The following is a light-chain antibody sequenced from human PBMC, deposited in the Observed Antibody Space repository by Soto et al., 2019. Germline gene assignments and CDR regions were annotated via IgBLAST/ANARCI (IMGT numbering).Light chain of an antibody. CDR2: DTS. CDR3: QHRSRWPLT. CDR1: ESVRNY. V-gene: IGKV3-11*01. Sequence: EIVLTQSPATLSLSPGESTTLSCRASESVRNYLAWYQQKPGQAPRLLIYDTSTRSTGLPPRFSGSGSGTGYSPTISSLVPEDFAVYYCQHRSRWPLTFGGGTKV. J-gene: IGKJ4*01.